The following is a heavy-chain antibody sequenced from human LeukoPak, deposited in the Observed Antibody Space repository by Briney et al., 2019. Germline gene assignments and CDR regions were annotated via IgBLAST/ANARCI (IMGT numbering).Heavy chain of an antibody. D-gene: IGHD2-15*01. J-gene: IGHJ4*02. Sequence: SETLSLTCTVSGGSISSYYWSWIRQPAGKGLEWIGRIYTSGSTNYNPSLKSRVTISVDTSKNQFSLKLSSVTAADTAVYYCARGVRYCSGGSCYRLRYFDYWGQGTLVTVSS. CDR3: ARGVRYCSGGSCYRLRYFDY. CDR1: GGSISSYY. V-gene: IGHV4-4*07. CDR2: IYTSGST.